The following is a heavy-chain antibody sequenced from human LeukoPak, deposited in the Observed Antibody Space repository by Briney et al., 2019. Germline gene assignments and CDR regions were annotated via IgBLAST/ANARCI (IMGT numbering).Heavy chain of an antibody. CDR1: GGPISSYY. D-gene: IGHD6-13*01. Sequence: SETLSLTRTVSGGPISSYYWSWIRQPPGKGLEWIGYIYYSGSTNYNPSLKSRVTISVDTSKNQFSLKLSSVTAADTAVYYCARVTEDSSSWYGYYYYGMDVWGQGTTVTVSS. V-gene: IGHV4-59*01. CDR2: IYYSGST. CDR3: ARVTEDSSSWYGYYYYGMDV. J-gene: IGHJ6*02.